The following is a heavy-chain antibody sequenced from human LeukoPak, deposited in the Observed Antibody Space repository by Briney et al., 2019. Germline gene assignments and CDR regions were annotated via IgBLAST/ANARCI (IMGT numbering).Heavy chain of an antibody. CDR1: GYTFTSYG. V-gene: IGHV1-18*01. CDR3: ARDFLRFLEWQSWFDP. J-gene: IGHJ5*02. CDR2: ISAYNGNT. D-gene: IGHD3-3*01. Sequence: ASVKVSCKASGYTFTSYGISWVRQAPGQGLEWMGWISAYNGNTNYAQKLQGRVTMTTDPSTSKAYMELRSLRSDDTAVYYCARDFLRFLEWQSWFDPGGRGTLVTVSS.